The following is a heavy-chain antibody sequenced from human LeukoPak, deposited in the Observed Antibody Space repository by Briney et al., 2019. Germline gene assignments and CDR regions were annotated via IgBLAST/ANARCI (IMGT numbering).Heavy chain of an antibody. D-gene: IGHD1-26*01. CDR3: ARDGDGIVGATTGYFDY. V-gene: IGHV3-64*01. J-gene: IGHJ4*02. Sequence: GGSLRVSCAASGFTFTNYAMSWVRQAPGKGLEYVSAISSNGGSTYYANSVKGRFTISRDNSKNTLYLQMGSLRAEDMAVYYCARDGDGIVGATTGYFDYWGQGTLVTVSS. CDR2: ISSNGGST. CDR1: GFTFTNYA.